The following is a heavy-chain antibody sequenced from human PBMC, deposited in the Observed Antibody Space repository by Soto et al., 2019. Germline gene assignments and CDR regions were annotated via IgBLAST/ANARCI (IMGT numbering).Heavy chain of an antibody. Sequence: LRLSCAASGFTFSSYGMHWVCQAPCKGLEWVAVISYDGSNKYYADSVKGRFTISRDNSKNTLYLQMNSLRAEDTAVYYCAKDFRYYDSSGLIDYWGQGTLVTVSS. D-gene: IGHD3-22*01. CDR2: ISYDGSNK. V-gene: IGHV3-30*18. CDR1: GFTFSSYG. J-gene: IGHJ4*02. CDR3: AKDFRYYDSSGLIDY.